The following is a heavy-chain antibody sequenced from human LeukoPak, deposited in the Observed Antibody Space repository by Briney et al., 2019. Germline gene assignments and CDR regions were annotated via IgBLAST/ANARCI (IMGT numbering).Heavy chain of an antibody. CDR1: GFTFSNHG. V-gene: IGHV3-30*02. J-gene: IGHJ3*02. CDR3: AKDSRELGDAFDI. Sequence: GGSLRLSCAASGFTFSNHGMHWVRQAPGKGLEWVALIRFDGSDKYYADSVKGRFTISRDNSKNTLYLQMNSLRAEDTAVYYCAKDSRELGDAFDIWGQGTMVTVSS. CDR2: IRFDGSDK. D-gene: IGHD1-26*01.